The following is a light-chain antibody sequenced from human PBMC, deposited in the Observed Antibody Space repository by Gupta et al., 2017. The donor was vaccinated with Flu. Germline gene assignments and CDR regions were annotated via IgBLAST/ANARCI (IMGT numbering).Light chain of an antibody. J-gene: IGLJ1*01. Sequence: QSALTQPASVSGSAGQSITLSCPGTNSDVGSYNLVSWYQQHPGKAPKLMIYEGSKRPSGVSIRFSWSKSGNTASLTISGLQAEDEADYHCCSYAGSGTYVFGTGTNVTVV. CDR3: CSYAGSGTYV. CDR2: EGS. V-gene: IGLV2-23*01. CDR1: NSDVGSYNL.